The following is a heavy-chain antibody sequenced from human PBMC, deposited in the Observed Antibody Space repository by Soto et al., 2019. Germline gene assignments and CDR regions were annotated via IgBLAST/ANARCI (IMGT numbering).Heavy chain of an antibody. J-gene: IGHJ3*02. CDR1: GFTFSSYG. CDR2: ISYDGSNK. V-gene: IGHV3-30*18. CDR3: AKDLWIVVLNYNPNDAFDI. Sequence: GGSLRLSCAASGFTFSSYGMHWVRQAPGKGLEWVAVISYDGSNKYYADSVKGRFTISRGNSKNTLYLQMKSLRAEDTAVYYCAKDLWIVVLNYNPNDAFDIWGQGKMVTVSS. D-gene: IGHD3-22*01.